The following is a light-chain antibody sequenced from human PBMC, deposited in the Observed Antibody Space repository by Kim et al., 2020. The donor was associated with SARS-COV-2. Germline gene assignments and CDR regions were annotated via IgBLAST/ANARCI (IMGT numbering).Light chain of an antibody. CDR1: SGSIASNY. CDR2: EDK. Sequence: GKTVTISCTRSSGSIASNYVQWYQQRPGSDPTGVIDEDKQSASGVPDQFSGSIDSPSNSASLTISGLKNEDEADYYCQSYDSNTRVFGGGTKLTVL. V-gene: IGLV6-57*03. J-gene: IGLJ3*02. CDR3: QSYDSNTRV.